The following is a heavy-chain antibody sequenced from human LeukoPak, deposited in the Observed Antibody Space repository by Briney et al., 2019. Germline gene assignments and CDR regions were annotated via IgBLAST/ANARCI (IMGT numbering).Heavy chain of an antibody. CDR3: ASQKGRIAVAVDY. J-gene: IGHJ4*02. Sequence: GGSLRLSCAASGFTFSIYEMNWVRQAPGKGLEWVSYISSSGSTTYYAASVKGRFTISRDNAKNSLYLQMNSLRVEDTAVYYCASQKGRIAVAVDYWGQGTLVTVSS. CDR2: ISSSGSTT. D-gene: IGHD6-19*01. V-gene: IGHV3-48*03. CDR1: GFTFSIYE.